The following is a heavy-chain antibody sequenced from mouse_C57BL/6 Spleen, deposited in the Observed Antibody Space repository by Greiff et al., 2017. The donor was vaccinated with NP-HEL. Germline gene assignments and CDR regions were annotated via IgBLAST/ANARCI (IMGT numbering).Heavy chain of an antibody. Sequence: EVMLVESGGGLVQPGGSLKLSCAASGFTFSDYYMYWVRQTPEKRLEWVAYISNGGGSTYYPDTVKGRFTISRDNAKNTLYLQMSRLKSEDTAMYYCARRGYYAYFDYWGQGTTLTVSS. V-gene: IGHV5-12*01. CDR1: GFTFSDYY. CDR3: ARRGYYAYFDY. J-gene: IGHJ2*01. D-gene: IGHD2-3*01. CDR2: ISNGGGST.